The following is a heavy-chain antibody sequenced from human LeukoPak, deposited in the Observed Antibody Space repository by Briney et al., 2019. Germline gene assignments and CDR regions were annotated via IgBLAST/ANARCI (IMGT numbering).Heavy chain of an antibody. CDR2: IYYTGST. D-gene: IGHD6-19*01. J-gene: IGHJ4*02. Sequence: SQTLSLTCTVSGGSISSGGFYWNWIRQLPGKGLEWIGYIYYTGSTYYNPSLRSRVIISVDTSKNQFSLNVSSVTAADTAVYYCAGSVSGWYGADYWGQGTLVTVSS. V-gene: IGHV4-31*03. CDR3: AGSVSGWYGADY. CDR1: GGSISSGGFY.